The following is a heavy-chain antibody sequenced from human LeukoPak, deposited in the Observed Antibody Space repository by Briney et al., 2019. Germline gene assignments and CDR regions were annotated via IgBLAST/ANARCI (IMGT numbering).Heavy chain of an antibody. CDR3: ATVRGHRAFDI. J-gene: IGHJ3*02. CDR2: IIPIFGTA. Sequence: GASVTVSCKASGGTFSSYAISWVRQAPGQGLEWMGGIIPIFGTANYAQKFQGRVTITADESTSTAYMELSSLRSEDTAVYYCATVRGHRAFDIWGQGTMVTVSS. D-gene: IGHD3-16*01. V-gene: IGHV1-69*01. CDR1: GGTFSSYA.